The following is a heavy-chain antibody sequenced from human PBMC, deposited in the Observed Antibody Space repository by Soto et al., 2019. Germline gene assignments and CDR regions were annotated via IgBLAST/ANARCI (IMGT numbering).Heavy chain of an antibody. CDR3: ARAEDIVVVVTATPDY. CDR1: GFTFSSYA. J-gene: IGHJ4*02. D-gene: IGHD2-15*01. V-gene: IGHV3-30-3*01. Sequence: QVQLVESGGGVVQPGRSLRLSCAASGFTFSSYAMHWVRQAPGKGLEWVAVISYDGSNKYYADSVKGRFTISRDNSKNTLYLQMNSLRAEDTAVYYCARAEDIVVVVTATPDYWGQGTLVTVSS. CDR2: ISYDGSNK.